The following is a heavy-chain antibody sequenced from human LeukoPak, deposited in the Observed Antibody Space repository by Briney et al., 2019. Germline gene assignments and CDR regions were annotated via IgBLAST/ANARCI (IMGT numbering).Heavy chain of an antibody. J-gene: IGHJ4*02. CDR2: IKQDGSEK. CDR3: ARGDGYDILTGYSYFDY. D-gene: IGHD3-9*01. V-gene: IGHV3-7*01. CDR1: GFTFSSYW. Sequence: GGSLRLSCAASGFTFSSYWMTWVRQAPGKGLEWVANIKQDGSEKYYVDSVKGRFTISRDSAKNSLYLQMNSLRAEDTAVYYCARGDGYDILTGYSYFDYWGQGTLVTVSS.